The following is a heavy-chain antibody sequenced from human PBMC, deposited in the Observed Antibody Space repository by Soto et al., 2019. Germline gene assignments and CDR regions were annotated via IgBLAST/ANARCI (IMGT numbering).Heavy chain of an antibody. J-gene: IGHJ6*02. Sequence: QVQLVQSGAEVKKPGSSVKVSCKASGGTFSSYAISWVRQAPGQGLEWMGGIIPIFGTTNYAQKFQGRVTITADESTSTAYMELSSLRSEDTAVYYCARDLSIAAAGTDYYYYGMDVWGQGTTVTVSS. CDR2: IIPIFGTT. CDR3: ARDLSIAAAGTDYYYYGMDV. D-gene: IGHD6-13*01. V-gene: IGHV1-69*01. CDR1: GGTFSSYA.